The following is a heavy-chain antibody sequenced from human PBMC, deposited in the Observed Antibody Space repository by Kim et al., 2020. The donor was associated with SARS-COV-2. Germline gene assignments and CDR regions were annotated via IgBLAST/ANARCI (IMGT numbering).Heavy chain of an antibody. CDR2: IYSGGST. J-gene: IGHJ4*02. CDR1: GFTVSSNY. V-gene: IGHV3-53*01. Sequence: GGSLRLSCAASGFTVSSNYMSWVRQAPGKGLEWVSTIYSGGSTSYAASVKGRLTISSDNSKNTLYLQMNSLRVEDTAAYYCARNNYGDYNLNFYYWGQ. CDR3: ARNNYGDYNLNFYY. D-gene: IGHD4-17*01.